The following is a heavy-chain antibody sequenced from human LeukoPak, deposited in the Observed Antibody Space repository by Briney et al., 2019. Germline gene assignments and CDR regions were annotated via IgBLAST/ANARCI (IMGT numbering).Heavy chain of an antibody. V-gene: IGHV1-18*01. CDR2: ISAYNGNT. CDR1: GYTFTNYG. Sequence: ASVKVSCKASGYTFTNYGISWVRQAPGQGLEWMGWISAYNGNTNYAQKLQGRVTMTTDTSTSTAYMELRSLRSDDTAVYYCARDRGDSGSGWYPSPSGYWGQGTLVTVSS. J-gene: IGHJ4*02. D-gene: IGHD6-19*01. CDR3: ARDRGDSGSGWYPSPSGY.